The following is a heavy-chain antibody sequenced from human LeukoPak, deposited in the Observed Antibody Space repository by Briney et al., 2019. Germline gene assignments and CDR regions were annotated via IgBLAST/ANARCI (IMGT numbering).Heavy chain of an antibody. V-gene: IGHV3-21*01. Sequence: GGSLRLSCAASGFTFSSYSMTWVRQAPGKGLEWVLSISSSSSYIYYADSVKGRFTISRDNAKNSLYLQMNSLRAEDTAVYYCAREAGPYTGFDYWGQGTLVTVSS. CDR3: AREAGPYTGFDY. D-gene: IGHD3-16*01. J-gene: IGHJ4*02. CDR1: GFTFSSYS. CDR2: ISSSSSYI.